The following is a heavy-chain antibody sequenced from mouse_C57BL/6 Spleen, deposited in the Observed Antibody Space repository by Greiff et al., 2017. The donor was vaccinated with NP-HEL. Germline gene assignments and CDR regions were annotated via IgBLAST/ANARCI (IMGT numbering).Heavy chain of an antibody. J-gene: IGHJ1*03. D-gene: IGHD2-4*01. Sequence: VMLVESGPGLVQPSQSLSITCTVSGFSLTSYGVHWVRQSPGKGLEWLGVIWRGGSTDYNAAFMSRLSITKDNSKSQVFFKMNSLQADDTAIYYCAKAYDYLSYWYFDVWGTGTTVTVSS. CDR3: AKAYDYLSYWYFDV. V-gene: IGHV2-5*01. CDR2: IWRGGST. CDR1: GFSLTSYG.